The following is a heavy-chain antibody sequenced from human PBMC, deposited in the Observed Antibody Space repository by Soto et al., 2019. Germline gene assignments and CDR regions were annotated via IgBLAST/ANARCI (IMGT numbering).Heavy chain of an antibody. D-gene: IGHD3-22*01. CDR3: ARDLGTTIAGPPRRETYGWLDP. CDR2: IIPIIGPA. Sequence: QVQLVQSGAEVKRPGSSVKLSCKASGGTFTYYGISWVRQAPGQGLEWMGGIIPIIGPATYAQKFQGRLTIPADQSTSTANKELSSLGSEDTALYTCARDLGTTIAGPPRRETYGWLDPWCQGTLVTVSS. V-gene: IGHV1-69*01. J-gene: IGHJ5*02. CDR1: GGTFTYYG.